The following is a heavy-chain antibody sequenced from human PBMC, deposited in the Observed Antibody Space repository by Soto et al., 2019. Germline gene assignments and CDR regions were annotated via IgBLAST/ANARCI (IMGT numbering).Heavy chain of an antibody. Sequence: SETLSLTCTVSGGSISSGDYYWGWIRQPPGKGLEWIGSIYYSGSTYYNPSLKSRVTISVDTSKNQFSLKLSSVTAADTAVYYCARLNAGTTYYYYGMDVWGQGTTVTVSS. CDR3: ARLNAGTTYYYYGMDV. CDR2: IYYSGST. J-gene: IGHJ6*02. CDR1: GGSISSGDYY. V-gene: IGHV4-39*01. D-gene: IGHD1-7*01.